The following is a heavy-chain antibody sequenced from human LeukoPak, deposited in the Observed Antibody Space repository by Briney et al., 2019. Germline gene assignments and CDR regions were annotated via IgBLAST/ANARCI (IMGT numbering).Heavy chain of an antibody. J-gene: IGHJ4*02. CDR2: IYYSGST. V-gene: IGHV4-38-2*02. D-gene: IGHD6-19*01. CDR1: GDSITGYY. Sequence: PSETLSLTCSVSGDSITGYYWGWIRQPPGKGLEWIGSIYYSGSTYYNPSLKSRVTISVDTSKNQFSLKLSSVTAADTAVYYCARIGSGWLIDYWGQGTLVTVSS. CDR3: ARIGSGWLIDY.